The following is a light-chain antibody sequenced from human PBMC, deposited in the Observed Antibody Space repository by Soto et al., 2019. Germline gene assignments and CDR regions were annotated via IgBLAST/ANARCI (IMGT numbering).Light chain of an antibody. J-gene: IGLJ3*02. CDR3: SSYTTSSTHWV. V-gene: IGLV2-14*01. CDR1: SSDVGGYNY. Sequence: QSALTQPASVSGSPGQSLTISCTGTSSDVGGYNYVSWYQQHPGKAPKLMIYEVSNRPSGVSNRFSGSKSGNTASLTISGLKAEDEADYYCSSYTTSSTHWVFGGGTQLTVL. CDR2: EVS.